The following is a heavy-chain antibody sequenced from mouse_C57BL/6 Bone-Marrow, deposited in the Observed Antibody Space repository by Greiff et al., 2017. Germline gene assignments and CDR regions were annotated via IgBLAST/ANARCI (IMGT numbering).Heavy chain of an antibody. D-gene: IGHD1-1*02. CDR3: AKLWSDSAY. J-gene: IGHJ3*01. Sequence: QVQLKQSGAELARPGASVKLSCKASGSTFTRSVLIWVPPRPGQGLAWIGEISPRRGNTYYNEKFKGKATLTADKSSSTAYMELRSLTSEDSAVYFCAKLWSDSAYWGQGTLVTVAA. CDR1: GSTFTRSV. V-gene: IGHV1-81*01. CDR2: ISPRRGNT.